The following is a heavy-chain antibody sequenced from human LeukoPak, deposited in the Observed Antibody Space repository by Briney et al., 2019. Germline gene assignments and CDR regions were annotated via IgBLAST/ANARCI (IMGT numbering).Heavy chain of an antibody. J-gene: IGHJ4*02. D-gene: IGHD5-18*01. CDR1: GFTFSSYA. V-gene: IGHV3-30*18. Sequence: GGSLRLSCAASGFTFSSYAMHWVRQSLGKGLEWVAAMSYDGFNKYYADSVKGRFTISRDNSKNTLYLQMNSLRAEDTAVYHCAKTKGYSYGYYFDYWGQGTLVTVPS. CDR2: MSYDGFNK. CDR3: AKTKGYSYGYYFDY.